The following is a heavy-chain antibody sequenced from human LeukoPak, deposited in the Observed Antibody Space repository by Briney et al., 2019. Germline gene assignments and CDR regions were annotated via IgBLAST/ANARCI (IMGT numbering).Heavy chain of an antibody. V-gene: IGHV3-30*18. Sequence: GGSLRLSCAASGFTFSSYGIHWVRQAPGKGLEWVAVISYDGSNKYYADSVKGRFTISRDNSKNTLYLQMNSLRAEDTAVYYCAKDPYYYDSSGYMDYWGQGTLVTVSS. J-gene: IGHJ4*02. CDR1: GFTFSSYG. CDR3: AKDPYYYDSSGYMDY. CDR2: ISYDGSNK. D-gene: IGHD3-22*01.